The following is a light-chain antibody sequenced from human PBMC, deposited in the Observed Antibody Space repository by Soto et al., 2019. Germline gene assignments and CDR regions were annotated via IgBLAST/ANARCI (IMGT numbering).Light chain of an antibody. V-gene: IGKV1-5*03. CDR1: QSISSW. Sequence: DIQMTQSPSTLSASVGDRVTITCRASQSISSWLAWYQQKPGKAPKLLIYKASSLESGVPSRFSGSGSGTEFTLNISSLQPDDFATYDCQQYNSYWTFDQGTKVEIK. CDR3: QQYNSYWT. J-gene: IGKJ1*01. CDR2: KAS.